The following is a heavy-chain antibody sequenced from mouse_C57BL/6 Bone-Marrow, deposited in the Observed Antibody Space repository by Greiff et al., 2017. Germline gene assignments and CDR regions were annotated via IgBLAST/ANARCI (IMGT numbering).Heavy chain of an antibody. CDR3: ASYSNYGWFAY. J-gene: IGHJ3*01. V-gene: IGHV2-2*01. CDR2: IWRGGST. Sequence: QVRLQQSGPGLVQPSQSLSITCTVSGFSLTSYGVHWFRQSPGKGLGWLGVIWRGGSTDYNAAFISSLSISKDNTKSQVFFKMNSLQADDTAIYYCASYSNYGWFAYWGQGTLVTVSA. CDR1: GFSLTSYG. D-gene: IGHD2-5*01.